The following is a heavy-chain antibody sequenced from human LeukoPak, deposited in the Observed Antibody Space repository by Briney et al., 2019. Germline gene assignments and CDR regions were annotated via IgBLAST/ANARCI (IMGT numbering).Heavy chain of an antibody. D-gene: IGHD3-22*01. J-gene: IGHJ4*02. CDR1: GYTFTGYY. V-gene: IGHV1-2*02. CDR2: INPNSGVT. CDR3: ARGPPTRVVVITTGDFDY. Sequence: ASVKVSCKASGYTFTGYYIHWVRQAPAQGLEWMGWINPNSGVTKFAQKFQGRVAVTRDTSISTAYMEMRRLRPDDRAVYFCARGPPTRVVVITTGDFDYWGQGTLVTVSS.